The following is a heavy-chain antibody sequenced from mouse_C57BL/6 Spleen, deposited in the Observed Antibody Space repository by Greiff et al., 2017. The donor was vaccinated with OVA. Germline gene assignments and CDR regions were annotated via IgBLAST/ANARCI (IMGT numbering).Heavy chain of an antibody. CDR3: SYYSNYAWFAY. CDR2: IRLKSDNYAT. Sequence: DVQLQESGGGLVQPGGSMKLSCVASGFTFSNYWMNWVRQSPEKGLEWVAQIRLKSDNYATHYAESVKGRFTISRDDSKSSVYLQMNNLRAEDTGIYYCSYYSNYAWFAYWGQGTLVTVSA. D-gene: IGHD2-5*01. CDR1: GFTFSNYW. J-gene: IGHJ3*01. V-gene: IGHV6-3*01.